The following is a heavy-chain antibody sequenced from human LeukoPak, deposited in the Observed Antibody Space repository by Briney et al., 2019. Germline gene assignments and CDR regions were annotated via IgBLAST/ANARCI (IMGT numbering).Heavy chain of an antibody. CDR2: IIPIFGTA. CDR1: GGTFSSYA. CDR3: ARAYSSSWYPGSYYYYYMDV. D-gene: IGHD6-13*01. V-gene: IGHV1-69*05. Sequence: SVKVSCKASGGTFSSYAISWVRQAPGQGLEWMGGIIPIFGTANYAQKFQGRVTITTDESTSTAYMELSSLRSEDTAVYYCARAYSSSWYPGSYYYYYMDVWGKGTTVTVSS. J-gene: IGHJ6*03.